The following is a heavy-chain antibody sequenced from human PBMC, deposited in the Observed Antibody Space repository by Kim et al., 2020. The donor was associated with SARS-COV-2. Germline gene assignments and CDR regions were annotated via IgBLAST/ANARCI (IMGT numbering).Heavy chain of an antibody. CDR3: AREALGDSSGYYLPYAFDI. CDR1: GYTFTSYY. CDR2: INPSGGST. D-gene: IGHD3-22*01. Sequence: ASVKVSCKASGYTFTSYYMHWVRQAPGQGLEWMGIINPSGGSTSYAQKFQGRVTMTRDTSTSTVYMELSSLRSEDTAVYYCAREALGDSSGYYLPYAFDIWGQGTMVTVSS. J-gene: IGHJ3*02. V-gene: IGHV1-46*03.